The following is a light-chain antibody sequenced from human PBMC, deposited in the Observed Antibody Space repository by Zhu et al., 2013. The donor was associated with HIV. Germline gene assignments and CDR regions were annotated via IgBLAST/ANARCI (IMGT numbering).Light chain of an antibody. CDR2: DAS. CDR1: QSIGSW. J-gene: IGKJ4*01. CDR3: QQYYSSPPLT. Sequence: DIQMTQSPSTLSASVGDRVNITCRASQSIGSWLAWYQKKPGKAPKLLIYDASSLGSEVPSRFSGSGSGTDFTLTISSLQPEDVAVYYCQQYYSSPPLTFGGGTKVEIK. V-gene: IGKV1-5*01.